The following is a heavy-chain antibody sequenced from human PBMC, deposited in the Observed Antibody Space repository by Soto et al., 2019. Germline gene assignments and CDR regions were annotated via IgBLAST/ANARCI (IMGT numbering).Heavy chain of an antibody. CDR2: IKQDGSEG. CDR1: GFTLSSYW. V-gene: IGHV3-7*01. CDR3: AFFDIVWGGYKAYYYMDV. Sequence: GGSLRLSCVASGFTLSSYWMSWVRQAPGKGLEWVGNIKQDGSEGYYVDSVKGRFTMSRDNAKNSLYLQMNNPRAEDTAVYYFAFFDIVWGGYKAYYYMDVGGKGTTVTVPS. D-gene: IGHD3-16*01. J-gene: IGHJ6*03.